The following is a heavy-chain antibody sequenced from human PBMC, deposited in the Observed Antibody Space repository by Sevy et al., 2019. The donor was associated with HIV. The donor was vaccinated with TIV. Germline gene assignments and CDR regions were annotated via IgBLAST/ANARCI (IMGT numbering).Heavy chain of an antibody. V-gene: IGHV3-7*01. CDR1: GFTFSNYW. J-gene: IGHJ4*02. CDR3: ARPYRTDPFYYSGSSGYYYPTYFDY. D-gene: IGHD3-22*01. CDR2: IRQDGSEK. Sequence: GGSLRLSCAASGFTFSNYWMSWVRQAPGKGLEWVANIRQDGSEKYFVDSVKGGFAISRDNAKNALYLQMKSLRAEDTAVYYCARPYRTDPFYYSGSSGYYYPTYFDYWGQGTLVTVSS.